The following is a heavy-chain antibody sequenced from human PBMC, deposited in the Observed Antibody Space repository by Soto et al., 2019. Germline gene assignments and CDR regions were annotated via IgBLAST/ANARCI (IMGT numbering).Heavy chain of an antibody. CDR2: ISDTGGRT. CDR1: GLTFGNYA. V-gene: IGHV3-23*01. Sequence: LRLSCAASGLTFGNYAVTWVRQAPGKGLEWVSTISDTGGRTYYADFVKGRFAISRDNSKNTVFLQMNSLRAEDTAVYYCAKHDYYDYWGQGTLVTVSS. CDR3: AKHDYYDY. J-gene: IGHJ4*02.